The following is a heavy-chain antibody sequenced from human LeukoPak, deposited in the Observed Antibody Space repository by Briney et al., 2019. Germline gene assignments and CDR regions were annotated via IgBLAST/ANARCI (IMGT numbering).Heavy chain of an antibody. D-gene: IGHD3-22*01. Sequence: PGGSLRLSCAASGFTFSSYGMHWVRQAPGKGLEWVAVISYDGSNKYYADSVKGRLTISRDNSKNTVYLQMNSLRAGDTAVYYCARGRGDYDSSGYFSGAFDIWGQGTMVTVSS. V-gene: IGHV3-30*03. J-gene: IGHJ3*02. CDR2: ISYDGSNK. CDR1: GFTFSSYG. CDR3: ARGRGDYDSSGYFSGAFDI.